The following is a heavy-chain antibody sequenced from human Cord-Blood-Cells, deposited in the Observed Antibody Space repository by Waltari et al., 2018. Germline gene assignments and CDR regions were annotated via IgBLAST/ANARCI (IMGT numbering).Heavy chain of an antibody. CDR3: AKDRVAARFRYYYGMDV. J-gene: IGHJ6*02. V-gene: IGHV3-23*01. CDR2: ISGSGGST. CDR1: GFTFSSYA. Sequence: EVQLLESGGGLVQPGGSLRLSCEASGFTFSSYAMRSVRQAPGKGLEWVSAISGSGGSTYYADSVKGRFTISRDNSKNTLYLQMNSLRAEDTAVYYCAKDRVAARFRYYYGMDVWGQGTTVTVSS. D-gene: IGHD6-6*01.